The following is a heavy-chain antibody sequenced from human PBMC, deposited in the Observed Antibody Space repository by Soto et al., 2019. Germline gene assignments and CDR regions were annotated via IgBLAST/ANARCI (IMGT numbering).Heavy chain of an antibody. CDR3: VRTSLVVAAATREDY. CDR2: INSDGSST. D-gene: IGHD2-15*01. Sequence: EVQLVESGGGLVQPGGSLRLSCAASGFTFSSYWRHWVRQAPGKGVVWVSRINSDGSSTSYADPVKGRLTISRDNANNTLDLQMNSLRAEDTAVYYCVRTSLVVAAATREDYWGQGTLVTVSS. CDR1: GFTFSSYW. V-gene: IGHV3-74*01. J-gene: IGHJ4*02.